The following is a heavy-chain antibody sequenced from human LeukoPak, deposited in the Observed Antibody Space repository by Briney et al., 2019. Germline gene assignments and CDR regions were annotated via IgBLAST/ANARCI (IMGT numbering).Heavy chain of an antibody. CDR1: GGSISSYY. CDR2: IYYSGST. D-gene: IGHD3-10*01. V-gene: IGHV4-59*01. J-gene: IGHJ5*02. Sequence: SETLSLTCTVSGGSISSYYWSWIRQPPGKGLEWIGYIYYSGSTNYNPSLKSRVTISVDTSKNQISLKLSSVTAADTAVYYCARGPRYYYGSGSYYGSWFDPWGQGTLVTVSS. CDR3: ARGPRYYYGSGSYYGSWFDP.